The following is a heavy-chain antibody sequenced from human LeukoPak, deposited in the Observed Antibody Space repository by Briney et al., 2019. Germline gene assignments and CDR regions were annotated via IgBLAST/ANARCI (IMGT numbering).Heavy chain of an antibody. CDR2: ISYDGSNK. J-gene: IGHJ1*01. V-gene: IGHV3-30*04. D-gene: IGHD1-26*01. CDR3: ARGGEWELLPAYFQH. CDR1: GFTFSSYA. Sequence: GGPLRLSCAASGFTFSSYAMHWVRQAPGKGLEWVAVISYDGSNKYYADSVKGRFTISRDNSKNTLYLQMNSLRAEDTAVYYYARGGEWELLPAYFQHWGQGTLVTVSS.